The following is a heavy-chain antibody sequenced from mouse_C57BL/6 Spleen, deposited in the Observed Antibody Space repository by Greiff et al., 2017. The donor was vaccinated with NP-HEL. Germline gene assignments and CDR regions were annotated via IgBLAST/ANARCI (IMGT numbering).Heavy chain of an antibody. J-gene: IGHJ4*01. Sequence: VQLQQSGPELVKPGASVKLSCKASGYTFTSYDINWVKQRPGQGLEWIGWIYPRDGSTKYNQKFKDKATLTADKSSSTAYMQLSSLTYEDSAVYYCARRYYGSSYAMDYWGQGTSVTVSS. D-gene: IGHD1-1*01. CDR1: GYTFTSYD. CDR3: ARRYYGSSYAMDY. CDR2: IYPRDGST. V-gene: IGHV1-85*01.